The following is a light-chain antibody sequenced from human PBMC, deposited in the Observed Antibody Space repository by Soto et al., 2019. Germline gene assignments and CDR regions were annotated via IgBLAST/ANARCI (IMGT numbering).Light chain of an antibody. CDR2: VSN. V-gene: IGLV1-44*01. CDR1: SSNIGSNT. Sequence: QSALTQPPSASGTPGQRVTISCSGSSSNIGSNTVHWFQQLPGTAPKLLIYVSNKRPSGVPDRFSGSQSGTSASLAISGLQSEDEADYYCAAWDGSLNGHVFGTGTKLTVL. J-gene: IGLJ1*01. CDR3: AAWDGSLNGHV.